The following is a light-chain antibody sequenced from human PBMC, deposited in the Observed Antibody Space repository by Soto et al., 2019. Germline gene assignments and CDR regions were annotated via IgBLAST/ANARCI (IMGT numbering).Light chain of an antibody. J-gene: IGKJ2*01. CDR2: GAF. Sequence: EIMITQSPATLSVSPGERSTLSCRASQSVTNNLAWYQQKPGQAPRLLIYGAFTMATGIPARFSGSGSGTEFTLTITSLQSEDFAVYYCPQYTNWPYTFGQGAKLEI. CDR3: PQYTNWPYT. V-gene: IGKV3-15*01. CDR1: QSVTNN.